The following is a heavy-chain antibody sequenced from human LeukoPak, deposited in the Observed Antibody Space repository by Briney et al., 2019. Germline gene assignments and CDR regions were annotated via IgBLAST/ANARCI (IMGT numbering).Heavy chain of an antibody. V-gene: IGHV3-23*01. J-gene: IGHJ4*02. CDR3: AKAGFGVVIGYFDY. D-gene: IGHD3-3*01. CDR2: ISGSGGST. CDR1: GFTFSSYA. Sequence: QTGGSLRLSCAASGFTFSSYAMSWVRQAPGKGLEWVSAISGSGGSTYYADSVKGRFTISRDNSKNTLYLQMNSLRAEDTAVYYCAKAGFGVVIGYFDYWGQGTLVTVSS.